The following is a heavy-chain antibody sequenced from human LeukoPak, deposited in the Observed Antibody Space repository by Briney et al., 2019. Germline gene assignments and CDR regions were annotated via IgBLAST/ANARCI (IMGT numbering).Heavy chain of an antibody. CDR1: GFTLRNYW. D-gene: IGHD6-19*01. CDR3: VRNLAVAGTCFDS. J-gene: IGHJ4*02. V-gene: IGHV3-7*03. Sequence: GGSLRLSCAASGFTLRNYWMSWVRQAPGTGLEWVANIKQDGSDRNYVTSVRGRFTISRDNAESSLYLQMNSLRVEDTAVYYCVRNLAVAGTCFDSWGQGTLVTVSS. CDR2: IKQDGSDR.